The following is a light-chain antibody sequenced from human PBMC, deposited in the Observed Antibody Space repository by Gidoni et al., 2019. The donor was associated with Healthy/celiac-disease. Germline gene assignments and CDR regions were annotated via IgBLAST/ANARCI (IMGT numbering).Light chain of an antibody. J-gene: IGKJ1*01. V-gene: IGKV1-39*01. CDR3: QQSYSTPWT. Sequence: DIQMTQSPSSLSASVGDRVTITCRASQSISSYLNWYQQKPGKAPKLLIYAASSLQSGVPSRFSCSGSGTDFTLTIISLQPEDFATYYCQQSYSTPWTFXQXTKVEI. CDR1: QSISSY. CDR2: AAS.